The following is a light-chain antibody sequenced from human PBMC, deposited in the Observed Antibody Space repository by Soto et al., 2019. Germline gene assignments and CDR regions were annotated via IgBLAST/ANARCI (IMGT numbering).Light chain of an antibody. CDR1: QGIGST. V-gene: IGKV1-13*02. J-gene: IGKJ3*01. Sequence: AIQLTQSPSSLSAAVGDRVTITFRASQGIGSTLAWYQQKSGKAPQLLIYDASNLQSGVPSRFSGSGSGTDFTLTISSLQPEDSATYYCQQFNSYPRTFGPGTRWIS. CDR2: DAS. CDR3: QQFNSYPRT.